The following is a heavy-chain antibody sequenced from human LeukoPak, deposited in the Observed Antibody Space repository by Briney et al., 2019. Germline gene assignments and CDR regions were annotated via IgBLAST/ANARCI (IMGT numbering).Heavy chain of an antibody. CDR1: GGTFSSYA. Sequence: GASVKVSCKASGGTFSSYAISWVRQAPGQGLEWMGGIIPIFGTANYAQKFQGRVTITADESTSTAYMELRSLRSDDTAVYYCASGIHATSDAFDIWGQGTMVTVSS. J-gene: IGHJ3*02. CDR2: IIPIFGTA. D-gene: IGHD5-18*01. CDR3: ASGIHATSDAFDI. V-gene: IGHV1-69*13.